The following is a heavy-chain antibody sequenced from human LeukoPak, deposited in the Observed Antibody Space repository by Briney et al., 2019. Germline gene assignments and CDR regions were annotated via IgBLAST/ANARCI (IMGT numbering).Heavy chain of an antibody. J-gene: IGHJ6*03. V-gene: IGHV4-59*11. Sequence: SEALSLTCTVSGGSISSHYWSWLRQPPGKGLEWIGYIYYSGSTNYNPSLKSRVTISVDTSKNQFSLKLSSVTAADTAVYYCARDGMDTDPFSPYYYYYMDVWGKGTTVTVSS. CDR3: ARDGMDTDPFSPYYYYYMDV. CDR1: GGSISSHY. D-gene: IGHD5-18*01. CDR2: IYYSGST.